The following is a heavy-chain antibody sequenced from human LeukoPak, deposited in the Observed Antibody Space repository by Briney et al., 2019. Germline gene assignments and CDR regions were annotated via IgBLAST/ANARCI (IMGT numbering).Heavy chain of an antibody. D-gene: IGHD2-2*01. CDR2: ISSSSSYI. Sequence: GGSLRLSCAASGFTFSSYGMNWVRQAPGKGLEWVSSISSSSSYIYYADSVKGRFTISRDNAKNSLYLQMNSLRAEDTAVYYCARGGEDIVVVPAAMGYYYYYMDVWGKGTTVTVSS. CDR1: GFTFSSYG. V-gene: IGHV3-21*01. CDR3: ARGGEDIVVVPAAMGYYYYYMDV. J-gene: IGHJ6*03.